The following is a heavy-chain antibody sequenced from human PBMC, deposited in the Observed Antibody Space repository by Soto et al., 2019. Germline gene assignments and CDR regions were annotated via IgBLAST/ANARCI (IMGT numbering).Heavy chain of an antibody. CDR2: ISVYNGNT. CDR1: GYTFTSFG. V-gene: IGHV1-18*01. D-gene: IGHD6-13*01. CDR3: ARDSSSVATQEFDF. J-gene: IGHJ4*02. Sequence: ASVKVSCKASGYTFTSFGISWVRQAPGQGLEWMGWISVYNGNTNYAQKLQGRVTMTTDTSTSTAYMKLRSLRSDDTAVYYCARDSSSVATQEFDFWGQGTLVTVSS.